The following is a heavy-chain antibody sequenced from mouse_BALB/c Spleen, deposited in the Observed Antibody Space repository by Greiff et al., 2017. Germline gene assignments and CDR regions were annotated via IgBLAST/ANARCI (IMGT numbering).Heavy chain of an antibody. D-gene: IGHD2-14*01. Sequence: EVNVVESGGGLVKPGGSLKLSCAASGFTFSSYAMSWVRQTPEKRLEWVASISSGGSTYYPDSVKGRFTISRDNARNILYLQMSSLRSEDTAMYYCARRRYDGYAMDYWGQGTSVTVSS. J-gene: IGHJ4*01. CDR3: ARRRYDGYAMDY. CDR1: GFTFSSYA. CDR2: ISSGGST. V-gene: IGHV5-6-5*01.